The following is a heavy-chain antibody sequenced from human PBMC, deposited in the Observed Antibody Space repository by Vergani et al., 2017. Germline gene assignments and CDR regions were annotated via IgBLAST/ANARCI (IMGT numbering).Heavy chain of an antibody. D-gene: IGHD5-24*01. CDR1: GGSISSSSYS. CDR2: IYHSGST. V-gene: IGHV4-30-2*01. Sequence: QLQLQESGPGLVKPSETLSLTCTVSGGSISSSSYSWSWIRQPPGKGLEWIGYIYHSGSTYYNPSLKSRVTISVDRSKNQFSLKLSSVTAADTAVYYCARGQGATITGAQAWFDYWGQGTLVTVSS. CDR3: ARGQGATITGAQAWFDY. J-gene: IGHJ4*02.